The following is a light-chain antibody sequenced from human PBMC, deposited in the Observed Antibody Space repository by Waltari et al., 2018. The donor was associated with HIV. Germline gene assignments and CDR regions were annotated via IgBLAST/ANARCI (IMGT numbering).Light chain of an antibody. V-gene: IGLV2-23*02. CDR1: SSDVGGYNL. CDR2: EVS. CDR3: CAYAGSTTYVI. J-gene: IGLJ2*01. Sequence: QSALTQPASVSGSPGQSITIPCTGTSSDVGGYNLVSWYQQHPGKAPKLMIYEVSKRPSGVSNRFSGSKSGNTASLTISGLHAEDEADYYCCAYAGSTTYVIFGGGTKLTVL.